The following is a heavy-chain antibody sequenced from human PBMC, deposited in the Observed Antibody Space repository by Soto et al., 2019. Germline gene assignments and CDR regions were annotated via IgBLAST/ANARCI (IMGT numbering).Heavy chain of an antibody. CDR1: GGTFSSYA. Sequence: SAKVSCKASGGTFSSYAISWVRQAPGRGLEWMGGIIPIFGTANYAQKFQGRVTITADKSTSTAYMELSSLRSEDTAVYYCAMSGFGDKYYFDYWGQGTLVTVSS. CDR2: IIPIFGTA. V-gene: IGHV1-69*06. D-gene: IGHD3-10*01. J-gene: IGHJ4*02. CDR3: AMSGFGDKYYFDY.